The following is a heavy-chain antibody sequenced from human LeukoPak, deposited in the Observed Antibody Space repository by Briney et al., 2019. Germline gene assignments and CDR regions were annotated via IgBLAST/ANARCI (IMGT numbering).Heavy chain of an antibody. V-gene: IGHV4-34*01. D-gene: IGHD3-22*01. CDR1: GGSFSGYY. CDR2: SNHSGST. Sequence: PSETLSLTCAVYGGSFSGYYWSWIRQPPGTGREWVGESNHSGSTNYNPSLKSRVTISVDTAKNQFSLKLSSVTAADTAVYYCAGTYYYDSSGYFFDYWGQGTLVTVSS. CDR3: AGTYYYDSSGYFFDY. J-gene: IGHJ4*02.